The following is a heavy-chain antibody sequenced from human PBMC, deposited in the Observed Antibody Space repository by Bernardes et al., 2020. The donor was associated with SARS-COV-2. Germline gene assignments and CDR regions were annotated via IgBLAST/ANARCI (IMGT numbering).Heavy chain of an antibody. CDR2: ISSSSSYI. CDR1: GFTFSSYS. CDR3: AKDSRNWNSIYYYGMDV. V-gene: IGHV3-21*04. J-gene: IGHJ6*02. Sequence: GGSLRLSCAASGFTFSSYSMNWVRQAPGKGLEWVSSISSSSSYIYYADSVKGRFTISRDNSKNTLYLQMNSLRAEDTAVYYCAKDSRNWNSIYYYGMDVWGQGTTVTVSS. D-gene: IGHD1-7*01.